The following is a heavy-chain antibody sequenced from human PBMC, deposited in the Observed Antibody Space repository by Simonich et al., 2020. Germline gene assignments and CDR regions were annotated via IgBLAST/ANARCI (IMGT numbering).Heavy chain of an antibody. V-gene: IGHV1-2*02. CDR1: GYTFTDYY. Sequence: QVQLVQSGAEVKKPGASVKVSCKASGYTFTDYYMHWARQAPGQGLECRGWSNPTRGDPQLAKSFQGRVTMTRATSISTAYRELSRLRSEVTAVYYCALRGGDFNFWSGYRFDPWGQGTLVTVSS. CDR2: SNPTRGDP. CDR3: ALRGGDFNFWSGYRFDP. D-gene: IGHD3-3*01. J-gene: IGHJ5*02.